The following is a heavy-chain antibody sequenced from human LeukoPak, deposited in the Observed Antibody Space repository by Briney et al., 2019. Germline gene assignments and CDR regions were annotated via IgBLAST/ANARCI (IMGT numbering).Heavy chain of an antibody. V-gene: IGHV4-39*07. CDR2: VYYSGST. CDR1: GGSISSSSYL. D-gene: IGHD3-3*01. CDR3: ARRIGEWFQNNGRRWFDP. Sequence: SETLSLTCTVSGGSISSSSYLWVWIRQPPGKGLEWIGSVYYSGSTYYNPSLMSRVTISVDTSKNQFSLKLSSVTAADTAVYYCARRIGEWFQNNGRRWFDPWGQGTLVTVSS. J-gene: IGHJ5*02.